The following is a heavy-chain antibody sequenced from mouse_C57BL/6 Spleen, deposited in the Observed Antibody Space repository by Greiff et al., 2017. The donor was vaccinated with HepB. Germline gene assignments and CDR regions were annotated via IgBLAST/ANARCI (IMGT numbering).Heavy chain of an antibody. D-gene: IGHD2-5*01. CDR1: GYSITSGYY. V-gene: IGHV3-6*01. CDR3: AKEGYSNSLDY. CDR2: ISYDGNN. Sequence: EVQVVESGPGLVKPSQSLSLTCSVTGYSITSGYYWNWIRQFPGNKLEWMGYISYDGNNNYNPSLKNRISLTRDTSKNQFFLKLNSVTTEDTATYYCAKEGYSNSLDYWGQGTTLTVSS. J-gene: IGHJ2*01.